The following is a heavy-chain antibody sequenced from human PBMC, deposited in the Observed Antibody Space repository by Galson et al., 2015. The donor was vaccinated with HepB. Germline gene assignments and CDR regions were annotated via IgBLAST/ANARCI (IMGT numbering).Heavy chain of an antibody. V-gene: IGHV1-3*01. CDR2: INPGNGNT. J-gene: IGHJ4*02. D-gene: IGHD2-21*01. CDR3: AIGPISRGFDY. Sequence: SVKVSCKASGYTFIFRTLHWVRQAPGQRLEWLGWINPGNGNTKYSQKFQGRVTITRDTSATTAYMELSSLRTDDTGLYYWAIGPISRGFDYWGQGTLVTVSS. CDR1: GYTFIFRT.